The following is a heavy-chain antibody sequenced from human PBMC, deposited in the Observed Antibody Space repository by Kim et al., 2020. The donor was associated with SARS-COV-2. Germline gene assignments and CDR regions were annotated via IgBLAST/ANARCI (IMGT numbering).Heavy chain of an antibody. J-gene: IGHJ4*02. Sequence: YSNPALKRRVTISVDTAKNQFSLKLSSVTAADTAVYYCATAIVATIFFDYWGQGTLVTVSS. CDR3: ATAIVATIFFDY. V-gene: IGHV4-39*01. D-gene: IGHD5-12*01.